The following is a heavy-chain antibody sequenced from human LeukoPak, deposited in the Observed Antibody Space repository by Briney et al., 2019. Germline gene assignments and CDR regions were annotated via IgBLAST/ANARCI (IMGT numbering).Heavy chain of an antibody. Sequence: PSETLSLTCAVYGGSFSGYYWSWIRQPPGKGLEWIGEINHSGSTNYNPSLKSRVTISVDTSKNQFSLKLSSVTAADTAVYYCAGIRGLGSSWYDFDYWGQGTLVTVSS. CDR2: INHSGST. D-gene: IGHD6-13*01. J-gene: IGHJ4*02. CDR1: GGSFSGYY. CDR3: AGIRGLGSSWYDFDY. V-gene: IGHV4-34*01.